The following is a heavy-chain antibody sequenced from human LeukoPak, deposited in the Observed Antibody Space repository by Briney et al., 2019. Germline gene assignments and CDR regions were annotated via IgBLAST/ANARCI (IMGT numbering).Heavy chain of an antibody. Sequence: GGSLRLSCAASGFTFDDYGMTWVRHAPGKGLEWVSGINWNGGSTGYADSVKGRFTISRDNAKNSLYLQMNSLRAEDTALYYCARAGLYNWNYEGTTYFDFWGQGTLVTVSA. CDR3: ARAGLYNWNYEGTTYFDF. D-gene: IGHD1-7*01. J-gene: IGHJ4*02. V-gene: IGHV3-20*04. CDR2: INWNGGST. CDR1: GFTFDDYG.